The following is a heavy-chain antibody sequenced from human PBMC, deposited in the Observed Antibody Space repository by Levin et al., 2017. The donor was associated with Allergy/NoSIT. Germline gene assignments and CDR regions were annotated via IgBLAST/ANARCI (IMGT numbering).Heavy chain of an antibody. Sequence: GESLKISCAASGFTFNNYAMHWVRQAPGEGLEWVAVISYDGSDRFYADSVKGRFTISRDNSKNRLYLQMNSLRTEDTAVYYCAKTLRDYGSGTWGYMYYDYMDVWGKGTTVAVSS. V-gene: IGHV3-30*18. J-gene: IGHJ6*03. D-gene: IGHD3-10*01. CDR3: AKTLRDYGSGTWGYMYYDYMDV. CDR1: GFTFNNYA. CDR2: ISYDGSDR.